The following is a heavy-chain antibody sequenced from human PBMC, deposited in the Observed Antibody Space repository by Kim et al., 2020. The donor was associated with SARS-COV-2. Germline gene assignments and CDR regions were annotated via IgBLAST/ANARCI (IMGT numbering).Heavy chain of an antibody. D-gene: IGHD1-1*01. Sequence: GGSLRLSCAASGFTFSSYAMNWFRQAPGKGLEWVAGINGGGTVTHHADSVKGRFTISRDKSLNTLFLQMNSLRVDDSPMYYCAKVTFGPNVGTDHFDTSGHRTLVTVSP. CDR3: AKVTFGPNVGTDHFDT. J-gene: IGHJ4*03. CDR2: INGGGTVT. V-gene: IGHV3-23*01. CDR1: GFTFSSYA.